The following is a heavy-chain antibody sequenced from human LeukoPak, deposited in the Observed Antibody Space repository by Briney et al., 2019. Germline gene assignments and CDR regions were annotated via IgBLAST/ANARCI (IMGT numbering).Heavy chain of an antibody. V-gene: IGHV3-53*01. J-gene: IGHJ4*02. D-gene: IGHD6-19*01. CDR3: AKGRSGWSPFDY. Sequence: PGGSLRLSCAASGFTVDNTYMTWVRQAPGKGLEWVSVIYSGGSRYYADSVKGRFTISRDNSKNTLYLQMNSLRAEDTAVYYCAKGRSGWSPFDYWGQGTLVTVSS. CDR1: GFTVDNTY. CDR2: IYSGGSR.